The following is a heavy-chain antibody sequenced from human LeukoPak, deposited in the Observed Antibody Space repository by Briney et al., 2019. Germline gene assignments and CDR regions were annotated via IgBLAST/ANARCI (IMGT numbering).Heavy chain of an antibody. V-gene: IGHV1-2*02. D-gene: IGHD3-3*01. CDR3: ARRYDFWSGYPTAFDY. CDR1: GYPFTGYY. Sequence: SVKVSFKASGYPFTGYYIHWVRQAPGQGLEWMGFINPNTGGTSYAQKFQARVTMTRDTSISTAYMELSGLRSDDTAVYYCARRYDFWSGYPTAFDYWGQGTLVTVSS. CDR2: INPNTGGT. J-gene: IGHJ4*02.